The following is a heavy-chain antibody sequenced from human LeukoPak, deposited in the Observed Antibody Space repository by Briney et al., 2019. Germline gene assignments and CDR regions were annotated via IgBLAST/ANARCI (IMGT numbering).Heavy chain of an antibody. V-gene: IGHV4-34*01. J-gene: IGHJ4*02. CDR2: INHSGST. CDR3: ARGGERRYYYDSSGLGGFDY. D-gene: IGHD3-22*01. Sequence: PSETLSFTCAVYGGSFSGYYWSWIRQPPGKGLEWIGEINHSGSTNYNPSLKSRVTISVDTSKNQFSLKLSSVTAADTAVYYCARGGERRYYYDSSGLGGFDYWGQGTLVTVSS. CDR1: GGSFSGYY.